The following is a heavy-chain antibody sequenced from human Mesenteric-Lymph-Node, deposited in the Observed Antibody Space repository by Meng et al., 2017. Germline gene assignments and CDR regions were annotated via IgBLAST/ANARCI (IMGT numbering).Heavy chain of an antibody. CDR2: INHSGST. D-gene: IGHD2-2*01. V-gene: IGHV4-34*01. CDR3: ARTIGGADIVVVPAAYYFDY. Sequence: QVQLQQWGAGLLKPSETLSLTCAVYGGSFSGYHWCWIRQPPGKGLEWIGEINHSGSTNYNPSLKSRVTISVDTSKNQFSLKLSSVTAADTAVYYCARTIGGADIVVVPAAYYFDYWGQGTLVTVSS. J-gene: IGHJ4*02. CDR1: GGSFSGYH.